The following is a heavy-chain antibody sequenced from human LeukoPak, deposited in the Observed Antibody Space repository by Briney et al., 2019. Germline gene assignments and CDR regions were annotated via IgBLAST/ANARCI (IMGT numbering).Heavy chain of an antibody. J-gene: IGHJ6*02. CDR3: ASDGGKPVKYYYYGMDV. V-gene: IGHV4-34*01. Sequence: SETLSLTCAVYGGSFSGYYWSWIRQPPGKGLEWIGEINHSGSTNYNPSLKSRATISVDTSKNQFSLKLSSVTAADTAVYYCASDGGKPVKYYYYGMDVWGQGTTVTVSS. CDR2: INHSGST. CDR1: GGSFSGYY.